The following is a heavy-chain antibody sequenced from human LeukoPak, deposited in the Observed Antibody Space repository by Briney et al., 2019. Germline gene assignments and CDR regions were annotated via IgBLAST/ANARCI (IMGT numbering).Heavy chain of an antibody. V-gene: IGHV3-23*01. Sequence: GGSLRLSCAASGFTFSSYAMSWVRQAPGKGLEWVSGISGSGDYTYYADSVKGRFTISRDNSKNTLYLQMNSLRAEDTAVYYCAKPSGILLITNPQSWGQGTLVTVSS. CDR2: ISGSGDYT. CDR1: GFTFSSYA. D-gene: IGHD1-26*01. CDR3: AKPSGILLITNPQS. J-gene: IGHJ5*02.